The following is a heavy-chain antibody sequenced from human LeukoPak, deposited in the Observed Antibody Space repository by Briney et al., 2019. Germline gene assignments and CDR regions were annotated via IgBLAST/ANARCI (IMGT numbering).Heavy chain of an antibody. CDR2: ISSSSSYI. D-gene: IGHD1-14*01. V-gene: IGHV3-21*01. CDR1: GFTFSSYC. J-gene: IGHJ4*02. CDR3: ARAVSAEYFDY. Sequence: GGSLRLSCAASGFTFSSYCMNWVRQAPGKGLEWVSSISSSSSYIYYADSVKGRFTISRDNAKNSLYLQMNSLRAEDTAVYYCARAVSAEYFDYWGQGTLVTVSS.